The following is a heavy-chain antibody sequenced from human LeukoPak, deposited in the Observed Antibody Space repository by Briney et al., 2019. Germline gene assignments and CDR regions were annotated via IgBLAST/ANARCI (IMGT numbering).Heavy chain of an antibody. Sequence: HAGGSLRLSCAASGITVSAFWMHWVRHAPGEGLLWVSRINTDGSVTNYADSVEGRFTISRDNAKNMLYLQMNDLRAEDTAVYYCVTDRYSDSAFGDWGQGTLVTVSS. CDR2: INTDGSVT. J-gene: IGHJ4*02. D-gene: IGHD1-26*01. CDR3: VTDRYSDSAFGD. V-gene: IGHV3-74*01. CDR1: GITVSAFW.